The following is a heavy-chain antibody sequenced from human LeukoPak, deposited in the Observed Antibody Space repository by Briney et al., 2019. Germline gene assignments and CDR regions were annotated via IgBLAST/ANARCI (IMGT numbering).Heavy chain of an antibody. CDR2: INPNSGGT. CDR1: GYTFTGYY. V-gene: IGHV1-2*06. J-gene: IGHJ3*02. Sequence: ASVKVSCKASGYTFTGYYMHWVRQAPGQWLEWMGRINPNSGGTNYAQKFQGRVIMTRDTSISTAYMELSRLRSDDTAVYYCASDYDSTPGAFDIWGQGIMVTVSS. D-gene: IGHD3-22*01. CDR3: ASDYDSTPGAFDI.